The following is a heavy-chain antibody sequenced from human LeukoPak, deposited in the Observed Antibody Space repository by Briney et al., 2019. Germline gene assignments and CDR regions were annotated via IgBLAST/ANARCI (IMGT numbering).Heavy chain of an antibody. J-gene: IGHJ6*02. CDR1: GGSISSYY. CDR3: ALIVGATTAYYYGMDV. CDR2: IYSGGST. V-gene: IGHV3-66*01. Sequence: ETLSLTCTVSGGSISSYYWSWVRQAPGKGLEWVSVIYSGGSTYYADSVKGRFTISRDNSKNTLYLQMNSLRAEDTAVYYCALIVGATTAYYYGMDVWGQGTTVTVSS. D-gene: IGHD1-26*01.